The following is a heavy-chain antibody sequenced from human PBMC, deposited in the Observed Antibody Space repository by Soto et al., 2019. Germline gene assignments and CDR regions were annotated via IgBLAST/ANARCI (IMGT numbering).Heavy chain of an antibody. CDR2: IYHSGST. CDR3: ARGYYGSGRSDY. CDR1: GGSISSSNW. D-gene: IGHD3-10*01. V-gene: IGHV4-4*02. J-gene: IGHJ4*02. Sequence: QVQLQESGPGLVKPSGTLSLTCTVSGGSISSSNWWNWVRQPPGKGLEWIGEIYHSGSTNYNPSLKSRVTISVDKSKNRFSLMLNSVTAADTAVYYCARGYYGSGRSDYWGQGTLVTVSS.